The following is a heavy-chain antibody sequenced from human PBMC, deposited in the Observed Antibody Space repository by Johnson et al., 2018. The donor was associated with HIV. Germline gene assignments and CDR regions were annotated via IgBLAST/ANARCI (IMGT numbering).Heavy chain of an antibody. CDR3: ARDRGYWDAFDI. CDR1: GFTFDDYA. J-gene: IGHJ3*02. CDR2: LSSSGGTI. Sequence: QLVESGGGLVQPGRSLRLSCAASGFTFDDYAMHWVRQAPGKGLEWVSGLSSSGGTIYYADSVKGRFSISRDNAKNSLYLQMNSLRAEDTAVYYCARDRGYWDAFDIWGQGTMVIVSS. V-gene: IGHV3-9*01. D-gene: IGHD3-22*01.